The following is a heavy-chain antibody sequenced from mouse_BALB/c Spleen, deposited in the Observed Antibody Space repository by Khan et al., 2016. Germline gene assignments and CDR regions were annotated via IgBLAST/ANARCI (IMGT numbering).Heavy chain of an antibody. Sequence: QIQLVQSGPELKKPGETVKISCKASGYTFTDYSMHWVKQAPGKGLKWMGWINTETGEPTYADDFKGRFAFSLETSASTAYLQINNLKNEDTATYFCSRWLRPDYWYFDVLGAGTTVTVSS. V-gene: IGHV9-2-1*01. D-gene: IGHD2-2*01. J-gene: IGHJ1*01. CDR2: INTETGEP. CDR3: SRWLRPDYWYFDV. CDR1: GYTFTDYS.